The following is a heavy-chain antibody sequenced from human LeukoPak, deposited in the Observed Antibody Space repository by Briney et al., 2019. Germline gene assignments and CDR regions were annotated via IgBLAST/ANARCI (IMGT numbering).Heavy chain of an antibody. V-gene: IGHV4-59*08. D-gene: IGHD2-2*01. CDR1: GGSISSYY. J-gene: IGHJ4*02. CDR2: IYYSGST. Sequence: SETLSLTCTVSGGSISSYYWSWIRQPPGKGLEWIGYIYYSGSTNYNPSLKSRVTISVDMSKNQFSLKLSSVTAADTAVYYCARVQVAAVVFDYWGQGTLVTVSS. CDR3: ARVQVAAVVFDY.